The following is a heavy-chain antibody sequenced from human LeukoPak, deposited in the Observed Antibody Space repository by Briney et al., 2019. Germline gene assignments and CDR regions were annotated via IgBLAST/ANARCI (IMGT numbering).Heavy chain of an antibody. V-gene: IGHV1-18*01. Sequence: ASVKVSCKASGYSFTSSGISWVRQAPGQGLEWMGWISATNGNTNYAQKLQGRVTMTTDTSTSTAYMELRSLRSDDTAVYYCARMGLWFGELLINNWFDPWGQGTLVTVSS. CDR2: ISATNGNT. CDR1: GYSFTSSG. CDR3: ARMGLWFGELLINNWFDP. D-gene: IGHD3-10*01. J-gene: IGHJ5*02.